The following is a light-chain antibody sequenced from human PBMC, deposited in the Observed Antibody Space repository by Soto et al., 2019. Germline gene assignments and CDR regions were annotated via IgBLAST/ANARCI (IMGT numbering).Light chain of an antibody. CDR2: SNN. J-gene: IGLJ1*01. V-gene: IGLV1-44*01. Sequence: QSVLTQPPSASGTTGQRITISCSGSSSNIGSYTVNWYQHLPGTAPRLLMYSNNQRPSGVPDRFSGSKSGTSAFLAISGVLSEDEADYYCAAWDDSLNGLYVFGTGTQLTVL. CDR3: AAWDDSLNGLYV. CDR1: SSNIGSYT.